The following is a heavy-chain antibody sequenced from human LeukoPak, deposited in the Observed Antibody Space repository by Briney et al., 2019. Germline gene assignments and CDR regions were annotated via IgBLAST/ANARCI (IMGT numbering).Heavy chain of an antibody. V-gene: IGHV3-33*06. D-gene: IGHD1-26*01. CDR1: GFTFSSYG. Sequence: GGSLRLSCAASGFTFSSYGMHWVRQAPGKGLEWVAVIWYDGSNKYYADSVKGRFNISRDNSKNTLYLQMNSLRAEDTAVYYCAKDQGSYGLDYWGQGTLVTVSS. J-gene: IGHJ4*02. CDR3: AKDQGSYGLDY. CDR2: IWYDGSNK.